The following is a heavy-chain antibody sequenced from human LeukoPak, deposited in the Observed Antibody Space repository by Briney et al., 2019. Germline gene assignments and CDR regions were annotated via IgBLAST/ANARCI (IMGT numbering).Heavy chain of an antibody. D-gene: IGHD6-6*01. CDR2: ISGSGGST. Sequence: GGSLRLSCAASGFTFSSYSMNWVRQAPGKGLEWVSAISGSGGSTYYADSVKGRFTISRDNSKNTLYLQMNSLRAEDTAVYYCANPPSSSQRFDYWGQGTLVTVSS. V-gene: IGHV3-23*01. CDR3: ANPPSSSQRFDY. CDR1: GFTFSSYS. J-gene: IGHJ4*02.